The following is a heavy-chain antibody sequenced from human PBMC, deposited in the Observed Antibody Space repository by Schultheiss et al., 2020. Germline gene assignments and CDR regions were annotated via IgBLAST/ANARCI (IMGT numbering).Heavy chain of an antibody. V-gene: IGHV3-23*01. CDR3: VKDRMIVVVEYYFDY. CDR1: GFTFSSYA. D-gene: IGHD3-22*01. J-gene: IGHJ4*02. Sequence: GESLKISCAASGFTFSSYAMSWVRQAPGKGLQWVSAITNSGVSTYYADSVRGRFTISRDNSKNTLYLQMSSLRAEDTAVYYCVKDRMIVVVEYYFDYWGQGTLVTVSS. CDR2: ITNSGVST.